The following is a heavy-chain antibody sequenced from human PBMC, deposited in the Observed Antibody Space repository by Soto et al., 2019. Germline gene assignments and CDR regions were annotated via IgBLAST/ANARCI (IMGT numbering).Heavy chain of an antibody. CDR3: ASGRIRDSPIDY. V-gene: IGHV4-34*01. Sequence: SETLSLSCSVYGGSFSDYYWSWIRQPPGKGLEWIGEINHSGSTNYNPSLKSRVTISVDTSKNQFSLKLSSVTAADTAVYYCASGRIRDSPIDYWGQGTLVTVSS. CDR2: INHSGST. CDR1: GGSFSDYY. D-gene: IGHD3-22*01. J-gene: IGHJ4*02.